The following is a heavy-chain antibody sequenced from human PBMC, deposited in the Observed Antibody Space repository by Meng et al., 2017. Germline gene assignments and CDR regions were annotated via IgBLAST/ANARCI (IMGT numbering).Heavy chain of an antibody. V-gene: IGHV1-8*03. CDR3: ARASWRGSGSLRPLY. Sequence: ASVKVSCKASGYTFTSYDINWVRQATAQGLEWMGWMNPNSGNTGYAQKFQGRVTITGNTSISTAYMALSSLRSEDTAVYYCARASWRGSGSLRPLYWGQGTLVTVSS. CDR2: MNPNSGNT. D-gene: IGHD3-10*01. CDR1: GYTFTSYD. J-gene: IGHJ4*02.